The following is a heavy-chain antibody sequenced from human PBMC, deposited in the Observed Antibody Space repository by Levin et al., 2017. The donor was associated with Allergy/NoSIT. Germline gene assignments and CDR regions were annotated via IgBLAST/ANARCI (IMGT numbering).Heavy chain of an antibody. Sequence: SETLSLTCAVYGGSFSGYYWSWIRQPPGKGLEWIGEINHSGSTNYNPSLKSRVTISVDTSKNQFSLKLSSVTAADTAVYYCARERRYYGSGSYPRSGDWFDPWGQGTLVTVSS. D-gene: IGHD3-10*01. V-gene: IGHV4-34*01. J-gene: IGHJ5*02. CDR1: GGSFSGYY. CDR2: INHSGST. CDR3: ARERRYYGSGSYPRSGDWFDP.